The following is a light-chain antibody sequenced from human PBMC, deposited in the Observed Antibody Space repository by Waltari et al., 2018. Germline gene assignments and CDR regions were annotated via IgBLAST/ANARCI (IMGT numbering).Light chain of an antibody. V-gene: IGKV3-20*01. Sequence: EVVLTQSPGTLSLSPGERATLSGMASQTITGSWLTWYQQKPGQAPRLLIYGASTRVTGIPDRFSGSGSGTDFTLTIGRLEPEDFAVYYCQQYDGSSVTFGGGTKMEIK. CDR1: QTITGSW. CDR2: GAS. CDR3: QQYDGSSVT. J-gene: IGKJ4*01.